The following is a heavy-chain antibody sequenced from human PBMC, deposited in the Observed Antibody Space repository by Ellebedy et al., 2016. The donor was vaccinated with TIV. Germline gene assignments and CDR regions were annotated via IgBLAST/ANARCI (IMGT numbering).Heavy chain of an antibody. Sequence: MPSETLSLTCTVSGGSISSGGYYWSWIRQPPGKGLEWIGEINHSGSTNYNPSLKSRVTISVDTSKNQFSLKLSSVTAADTAVYYCARTKYYYGSGSYPPRTDYWGQGTLVTVSS. J-gene: IGHJ4*02. CDR2: INHSGST. D-gene: IGHD3-10*01. CDR1: GGSISSGGYY. CDR3: ARTKYYYGSGSYPPRTDY. V-gene: IGHV4-39*01.